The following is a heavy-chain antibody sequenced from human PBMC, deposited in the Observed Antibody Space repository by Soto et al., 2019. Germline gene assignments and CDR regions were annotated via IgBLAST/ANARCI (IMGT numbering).Heavy chain of an antibody. V-gene: IGHV1-58*01. CDR3: AAWYSSSWPRFDP. Sequence: GASVKVSCKASGFTFTSSAVQWVRQARGQRLEWIGWIVVGSGNTNYAQKFQERVTITRDMSTSTAYMELSSLRSEDTAVYYCAAWYSSSWPRFDPWGQGTLVTVS. D-gene: IGHD6-13*01. CDR2: IVVGSGNT. CDR1: GFTFTSSA. J-gene: IGHJ5*02.